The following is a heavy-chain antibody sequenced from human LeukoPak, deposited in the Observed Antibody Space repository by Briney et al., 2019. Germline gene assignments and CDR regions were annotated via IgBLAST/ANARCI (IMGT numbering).Heavy chain of an antibody. CDR1: RYTFTSYD. CDR2: MNPNTART. CDR3: ARLSQTPDYYSNGGYYYLGY. J-gene: IGHJ4*02. D-gene: IGHD3-22*01. Sequence: GASVKVSCRASRYTFTSYDINWVREAAGQGLEWMGWMNPNTARTGFAQKFQGRLTMTRDTSISTAYMELSSLRSEDTAVYYCARLSQTPDYYSNGGYYYLGYWGQGTPVTVSS. V-gene: IGHV1-8*01.